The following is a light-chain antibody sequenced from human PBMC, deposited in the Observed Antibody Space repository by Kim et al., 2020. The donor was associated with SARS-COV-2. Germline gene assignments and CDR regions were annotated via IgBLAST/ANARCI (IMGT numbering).Light chain of an antibody. CDR3: SSYAGSNNYV. CDR2: EVS. CDR1: SSAVGGYNY. Sequence: GPSVTISCTGTSSAVGGYNYVTWYQQHPGKAPKLMIYEVSKRPSGVPDRFSGSKSGNTASLTVSGLQAEDEADYYCSSYAGSNNYVFGTGTKVTVL. V-gene: IGLV2-8*01. J-gene: IGLJ1*01.